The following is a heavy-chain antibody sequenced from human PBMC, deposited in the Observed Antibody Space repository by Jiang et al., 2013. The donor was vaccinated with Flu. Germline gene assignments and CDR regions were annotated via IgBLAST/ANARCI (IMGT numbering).Heavy chain of an antibody. CDR3: ARETAYYYDSSGYGLSTFDY. Sequence: GLVKPSQTLSLTCTVSGGSISSGDYYWSWIRQPPGKGLEWIGYIYYSGSTYYNPSLKSRVTISVDTSKNQFSLKLSSVTAADTAVYYCARETAYYYDSSGYGLSTFDYWGQGTLVTVSS. D-gene: IGHD3-22*01. V-gene: IGHV4-30-4*01. J-gene: IGHJ4*02. CDR1: GGSISSGDYY. CDR2: IYYSGST.